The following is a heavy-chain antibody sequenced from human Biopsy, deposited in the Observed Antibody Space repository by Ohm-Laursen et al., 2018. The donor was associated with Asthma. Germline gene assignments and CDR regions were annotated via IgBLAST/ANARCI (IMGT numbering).Heavy chain of an antibody. CDR3: ASDFPKDYVRYNFQF. J-gene: IGHJ4*02. Sequence: GPSAKVSCKMSEYSVTDLSMDWVRQDPGQGLEWMGGHDHEEGGTVNARRFQGRVTMTEDTSTDTAYMELSSLSSDDTAVYYCASDFPKDYVRYNFQFWGQGTLVTVSS. CDR2: HDHEEGGT. D-gene: IGHD4-17*01. CDR1: EYSVTDLS. V-gene: IGHV1-24*01.